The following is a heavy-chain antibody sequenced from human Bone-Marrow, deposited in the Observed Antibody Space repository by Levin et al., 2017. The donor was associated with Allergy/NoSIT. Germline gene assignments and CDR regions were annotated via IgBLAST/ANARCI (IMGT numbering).Heavy chain of an antibody. J-gene: IGHJ4*02. Sequence: GGSLRLSCAASGFTVSSNYMSWVRQAPGKGLEWVSVIYSGGSTYYADSVKGRFSISRDNSKNTPQLQLNSLRAEDTAVIYCASGGLIAERRDLIDYWGQGTLVTVSS. CDR3: ASGGLIAERRDLIDY. V-gene: IGHV3-53*01. D-gene: IGHD2-15*01. CDR2: IYSGGST. CDR1: GFTVSSNY.